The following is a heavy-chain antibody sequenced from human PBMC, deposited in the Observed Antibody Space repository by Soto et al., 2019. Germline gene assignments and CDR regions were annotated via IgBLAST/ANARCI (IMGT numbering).Heavy chain of an antibody. CDR3: AMGAYSSSWSYYYGMDV. V-gene: IGHV5-51*01. J-gene: IGHJ6*02. Sequence: GESLKISCKGSGYSFTSYWIGWVRQMPGKGLEWMGIIYPGDSDTRYSPSFQGQVTISADKSISTAYLQWSSLKASDTAMYYCAMGAYSSSWSYYYGMDVWGQGTTVTVSS. D-gene: IGHD6-13*01. CDR1: GYSFTSYW. CDR2: IYPGDSDT.